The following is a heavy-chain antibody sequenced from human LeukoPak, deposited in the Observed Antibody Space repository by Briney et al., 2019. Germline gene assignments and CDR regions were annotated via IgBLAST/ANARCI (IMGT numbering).Heavy chain of an antibody. Sequence: GGSLRLSCAASGFTFSSYGMHWVRQAPGKGLEWVAVISYDGSNKYYADSVKGRFTISRDDSKNTLYLQMNSLRAEDTAVYYCAKDSTGITIFGVVITYFDYWGQGTLVTVSS. CDR3: AKDSTGITIFGVVITYFDY. V-gene: IGHV3-30*18. CDR1: GFTFSSYG. D-gene: IGHD3-3*01. J-gene: IGHJ4*02. CDR2: ISYDGSNK.